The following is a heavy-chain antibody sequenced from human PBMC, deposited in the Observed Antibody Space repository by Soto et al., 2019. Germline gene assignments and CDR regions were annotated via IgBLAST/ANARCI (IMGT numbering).Heavy chain of an antibody. V-gene: IGHV4-59*01. D-gene: IGHD3-22*01. CDR3: ARADYYDSSGYFDY. Sequence: SETLSLTCTVSGGSISSYYWSWIRQPPGKGLEWIGYIYYSGSTNYNPSLKSRVTISVDTSKNQFSLKLSSVTAADTAVYYCARADYYDSSGYFDYWGQGTLVTVSS. J-gene: IGHJ4*02. CDR1: GGSISSYY. CDR2: IYYSGST.